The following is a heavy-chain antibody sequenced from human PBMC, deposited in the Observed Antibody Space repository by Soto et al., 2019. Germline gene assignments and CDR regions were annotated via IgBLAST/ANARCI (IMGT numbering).Heavy chain of an antibody. V-gene: IGHV3-30*18. CDR2: ISYDGSNK. D-gene: IGHD1-26*01. J-gene: IGHJ4*02. CDR1: GFTFSSYG. Sequence: GGSLRLSCAASGFTFSSYGMHWVRQAPGKGLEWVAVISYDGSNKYYADSVKGRFTISRDNSKNTLYLQMNSLRAEDSAVYYCAKGEPTYSGSSFDYWGQGTLVTVSS. CDR3: AKGEPTYSGSSFDY.